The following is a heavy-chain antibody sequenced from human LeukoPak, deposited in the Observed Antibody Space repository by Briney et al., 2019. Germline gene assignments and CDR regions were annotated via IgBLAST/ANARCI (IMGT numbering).Heavy chain of an antibody. Sequence: GGSLRLSCAVSGFTFSSYSMNWVRQAPGKGLEWVSYISSSSSTIYYADSVKGRFTISRDSAKNSLYLQMSNLRAEDTAVYFCARGGGLDVWGQGATVTVSS. CDR2: ISSSSSTI. V-gene: IGHV3-48*01. J-gene: IGHJ6*02. D-gene: IGHD3-16*01. CDR1: GFTFSSYS. CDR3: ARGGGLDV.